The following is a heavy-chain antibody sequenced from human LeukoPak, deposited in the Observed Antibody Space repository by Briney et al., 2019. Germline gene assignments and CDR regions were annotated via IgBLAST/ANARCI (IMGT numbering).Heavy chain of an antibody. CDR1: GFTFSSSA. J-gene: IGHJ4*02. CDR3: AKDGSWSCTD. Sequence: GGSLRLPCGASGFTFSSSAMHWVRQGPGKGLEWVAYIAHHGNNKYYADSEKGRFTISRDNSKGSLYLQMNSLRADDTAVYYCAKDGSWSCTDWGQGTLVRVSS. D-gene: IGHD2-8*02. CDR2: IAHHGNNK. V-gene: IGHV3-30*02.